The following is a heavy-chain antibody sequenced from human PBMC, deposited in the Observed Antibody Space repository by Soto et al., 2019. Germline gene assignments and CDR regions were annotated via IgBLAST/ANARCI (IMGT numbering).Heavy chain of an antibody. D-gene: IGHD7-27*01. Sequence: QVQLQESGPGLVKPSETLSLTCTVSGDSISTVYYCWSWIRQSPDKGLEWIGHIYDGGSTYSNPSLKQRVAIPLDTSKNQFTLKLKSVIAADTSIYYCTRVPSGDKIDYWGQGTLVTVSS. CDR3: TRVPSGDKIDY. V-gene: IGHV4-30-4*01. CDR2: IYDGGST. CDR1: GDSISTVYYC. J-gene: IGHJ4*02.